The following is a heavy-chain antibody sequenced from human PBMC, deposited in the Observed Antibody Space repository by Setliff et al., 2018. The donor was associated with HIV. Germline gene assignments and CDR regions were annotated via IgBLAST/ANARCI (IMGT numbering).Heavy chain of an antibody. D-gene: IGHD5-18*01. J-gene: IGHJ4*02. CDR1: GFQFTSFV. V-gene: IGHV3-33*06. Sequence: GGSLRLSCSASGFQFTSFVFHWVRQAPGKGLEWVAHICHDGRNKYYADSVKGRFTISRDNSKNTLYLQMNSLRAEDTAVYYCAKGTLPSGYSYGYFDYWGQGTLVTVSS. CDR2: ICHDGRNK. CDR3: AKGTLPSGYSYGYFDY.